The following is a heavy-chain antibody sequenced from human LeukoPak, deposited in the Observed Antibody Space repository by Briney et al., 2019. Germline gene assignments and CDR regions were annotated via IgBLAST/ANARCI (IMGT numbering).Heavy chain of an antibody. CDR2: ISGSAGST. CDR3: AKRGHYTAMVTASSYNSFDP. J-gene: IGHJ5*02. CDR1: GFTFSSYA. V-gene: IGHV3-23*01. D-gene: IGHD5-18*01. Sequence: GGSLRLSCAASGFTFSSYAMSWVRQAPGKGLKWVSAISGSAGSTYYADSVKGRFTISRDNSKNTLYLQMNSLRAEDTAVYYCAKRGHYTAMVTASSYNSFDPWGQGTLVTVSS.